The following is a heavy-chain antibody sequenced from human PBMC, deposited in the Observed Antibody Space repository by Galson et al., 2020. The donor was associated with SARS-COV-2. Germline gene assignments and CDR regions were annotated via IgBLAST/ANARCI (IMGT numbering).Heavy chain of an antibody. D-gene: IGHD6-19*01. CDR2: IYFDESEK. J-gene: IGHJ4*02. Sequence: GGSLRLSCAASGFTFSDHAMHWVRQAPGKGLEWVAQIYFDESEKYYGDSVKGRFTISRDSSKNTVYLQMNNLRADDTAVYYCARDGQSSSGWAFDYWGQGTLLTVSS. CDR1: GFTFSDHA. V-gene: IGHV3-33*01. CDR3: ARDGQSSSGWAFDY.